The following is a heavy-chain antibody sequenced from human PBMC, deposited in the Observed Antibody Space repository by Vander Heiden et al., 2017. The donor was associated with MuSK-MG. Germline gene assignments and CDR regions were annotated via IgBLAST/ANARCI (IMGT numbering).Heavy chain of an antibody. CDR2: ISFDATKR. CDR3: TCFFGNSDYLPLNY. Sequence: QVHLVESGGRAVQPGTSLRLSCAASGFTCSNFAVHWVAQAPGKGLVWVAVISFDATKRYYADSMEGRFTISRDNSKDSVYLQMNSLSGEDTALYYWTCFFGNSDYLPLNYWGQGTLVTVS. CDR1: GFTCSNFA. J-gene: IGHJ4*02. D-gene: IGHD3-16*01. V-gene: IGHV3-30*04.